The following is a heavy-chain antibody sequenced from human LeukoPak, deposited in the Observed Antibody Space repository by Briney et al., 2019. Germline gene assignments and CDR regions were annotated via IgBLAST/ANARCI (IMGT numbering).Heavy chain of an antibody. CDR2: ISYDGSNK. CDR3: ASQYSSSWSFDY. Sequence: GGSLRLSCAASGFTFSSYAMHWVRQAPGKGLEWVAVISYDGSNKYYADSVKGRFTISRDNSKNTLFLQMNSLRAEDTGVYYCASQYSSSWSFDYWGQGTLVTVSS. J-gene: IGHJ4*02. V-gene: IGHV3-30*14. CDR1: GFTFSSYA. D-gene: IGHD6-13*01.